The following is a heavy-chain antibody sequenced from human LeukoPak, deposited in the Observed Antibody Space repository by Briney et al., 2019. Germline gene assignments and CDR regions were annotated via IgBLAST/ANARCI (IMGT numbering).Heavy chain of an antibody. V-gene: IGHV3-7*03. D-gene: IGHD2-15*01. Sequence: PGGSLRLSCAASGFTFSSFWMSWVRQAPGKGLEWVANIKQEGSEKYYVGSVKGRFTISRDDARNSLYLQMNSLKTEDTAVYYCARGFCGGGSCYSDPSWGHGTLVTVSS. J-gene: IGHJ5*01. CDR1: GFTFSSFW. CDR3: ARGFCGGGSCYSDPS. CDR2: IKQEGSEK.